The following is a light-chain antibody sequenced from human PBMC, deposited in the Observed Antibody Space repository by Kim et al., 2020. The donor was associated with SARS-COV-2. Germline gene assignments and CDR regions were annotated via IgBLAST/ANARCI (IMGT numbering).Light chain of an antibody. J-gene: IGKJ2*01. V-gene: IGKV1-39*01. CDR1: QYVSSS. CDR3: QQSHDFPYT. Sequence: DIQLTQSPSSLSASVGDRVTITCRASQYVSSSLNWYRQKPGKAPRLLIYDASSLQTGVPPRLSGSGSGTYFTLTISSLQPDDFATYFYQQSHDFPYTFGQGTKLEI. CDR2: DAS.